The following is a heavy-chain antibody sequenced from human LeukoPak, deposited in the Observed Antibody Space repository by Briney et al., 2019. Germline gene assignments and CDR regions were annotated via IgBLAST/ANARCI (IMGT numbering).Heavy chain of an antibody. CDR3: AKDTAMVKSTQNLDY. CDR2: ISGSGGST. J-gene: IGHJ4*02. Sequence: GGSLRLSCAASGFTFSSYAMSWVRQAPGKGLEWVSAISGSGGSTYYADSVKGRFTISRDNSKNTLYLQMNSLRAEDTAVYYCAKDTAMVKSTQNLDYWGQGTLVTVSS. V-gene: IGHV3-23*01. D-gene: IGHD5-18*01. CDR1: GFTFSSYA.